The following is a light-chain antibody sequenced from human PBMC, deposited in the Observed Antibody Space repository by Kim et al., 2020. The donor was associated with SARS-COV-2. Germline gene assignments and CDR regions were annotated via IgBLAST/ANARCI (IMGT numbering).Light chain of an antibody. CDR3: QQYNNWPRT. CDR2: GAS. CDR1: QGINSN. Sequence: SVSPWERASLSCSASQGINSNLAWYQQKPGLAPRLLIYGASTRATVIPDRFSGSGSGTEFTFTITSLQSEDSAVYYCQQYNNWPRTFGQGTKLEI. V-gene: IGKV3-15*01. J-gene: IGKJ2*01.